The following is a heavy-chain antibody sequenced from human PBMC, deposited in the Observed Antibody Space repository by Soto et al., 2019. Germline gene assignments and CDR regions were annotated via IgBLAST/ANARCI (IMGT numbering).Heavy chain of an antibody. V-gene: IGHV1-18*04. CDR1: GYTFTSYD. D-gene: IGHD1-26*01. CDR3: ARDSRYSGSHYVAGDS. J-gene: IGHJ4*02. CDR2: ISAYNGNT. Sequence: ASVKVSCKASGYTFTSYDITWVRQAPGQGLEWVGWISAYNGNTNYAQKLQGRVTMTTDTSTNTVYMELRSLRSEDTAVYYCARDSRYSGSHYVAGDSWGQGTLVTVSS.